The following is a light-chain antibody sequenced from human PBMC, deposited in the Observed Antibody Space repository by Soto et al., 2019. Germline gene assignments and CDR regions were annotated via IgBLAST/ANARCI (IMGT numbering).Light chain of an antibody. CDR3: HQYDSSAWTWT. V-gene: IGKV3-20*01. CDR2: GAS. Sequence: EIVLTQSPGTLSLSPGERSTLSCRASQSVSNTYLAWYQQKPGQAPRLLIYGASNRATGIPDRFSGSGSGTDFTLTISRLEPEDFAVYYCHQYDSSAWTWTFGQGTKVEI. J-gene: IGKJ1*01. CDR1: QSVSNTY.